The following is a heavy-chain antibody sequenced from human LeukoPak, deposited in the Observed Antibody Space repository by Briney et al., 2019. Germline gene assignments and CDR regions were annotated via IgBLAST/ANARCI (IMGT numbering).Heavy chain of an antibody. J-gene: IGHJ4*02. CDR3: ARERGAVAGFSLRRVYYFDY. D-gene: IGHD6-19*01. CDR2: ISSSGSTI. V-gene: IGHV3-48*03. CDR1: GFTFSSYE. Sequence: PGGSLRLSCAASGFTFSSYEMNWVRQAPGKGLEWVSYISSSGSTIYYADSVKGRFTISRDNAKNSLYLQMNSLRAEDTAVYYCARERGAVAGFSLRRVYYFDYWGQGTLVTVSS.